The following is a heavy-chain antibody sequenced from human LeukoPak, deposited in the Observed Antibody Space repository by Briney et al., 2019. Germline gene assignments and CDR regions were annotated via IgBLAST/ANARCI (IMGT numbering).Heavy chain of an antibody. CDR1: GFTFSSYW. CDR2: INSDGSST. V-gene: IGHV3-74*01. J-gene: IGHJ6*02. D-gene: IGHD3-3*01. CDR3: ARADPFWSGYFQPSYYGMDV. Sequence: GGSLRLSCAASGFTFSSYWMHWVRQAPGKGLVWVSRINSDGSSTSYADSVKGRFTISRDNAKNTLYLQMNSLRAEDTAVYYCARADPFWSGYFQPSYYGMDVWGQGTTVTVSS.